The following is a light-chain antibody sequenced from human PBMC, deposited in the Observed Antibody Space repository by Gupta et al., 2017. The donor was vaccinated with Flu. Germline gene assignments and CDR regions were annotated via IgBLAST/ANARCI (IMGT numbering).Light chain of an antibody. V-gene: IGLV1-40*01. Sequence: QSVLTQPPSVSGAPGQRVTISCTGSSSNIGARFDVHWYQQLPGTAPKLLIYGNNNRPSGVPDRFSGSKSGTSASLAITGLQAEDEADYYCQSYDSSLSGHVVFGGGTKLTVL. CDR3: QSYDSSLSGHVV. J-gene: IGLJ2*01. CDR2: GNN. CDR1: SSNIGARFD.